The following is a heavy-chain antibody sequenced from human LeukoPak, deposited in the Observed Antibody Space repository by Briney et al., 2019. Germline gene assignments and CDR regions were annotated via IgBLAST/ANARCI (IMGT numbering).Heavy chain of an antibody. J-gene: IGHJ4*02. CDR3: AKDLCSSTSCYTNRSFDY. CDR2: ISGSCGST. V-gene: IGHV3-23*01. CDR1: GFIFSRYA. Sequence: GGSLRLFCAACGFIFSRYAMRGVRQAPGKGLVWVWAISGSCGSTYYADSVKGRFTISRDNSKNTLYLQMNSLRAEDTAVYYCAKDLCSSTSCYTNRSFDYWGQGTLVTVSS. D-gene: IGHD2-2*02.